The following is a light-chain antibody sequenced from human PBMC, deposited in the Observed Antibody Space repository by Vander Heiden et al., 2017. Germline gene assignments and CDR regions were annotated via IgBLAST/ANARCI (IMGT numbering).Light chain of an antibody. CDR2: DET. CDR1: KIEYKS. J-gene: IGLJ2*01. Sequence: SYELTQPPSVSVAPGQTASMTCGGNKIEYKSVNWYQQKPGQAPVLVVYDETDRPSGITARFSGSNYGNTATVTSSRVEAGDEADYYCQVWDNTNDDVIFGGGTKLTVL. CDR3: QVWDNTNDDVI. V-gene: IGLV3-21*02.